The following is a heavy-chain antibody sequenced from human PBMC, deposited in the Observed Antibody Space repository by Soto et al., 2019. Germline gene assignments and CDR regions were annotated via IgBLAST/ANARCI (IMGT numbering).Heavy chain of an antibody. Sequence: ASVKVSCKASGYTFTSYAMHWVRQAPGQRLEGMGWINAGNGNTKYSQKFQGRVTITRDTSASTAYMELSSLRSEDTAVYYCATVLYDCIGPGAFDIWGQGTMVTVSS. CDR3: ATVLYDCIGPGAFDI. CDR2: INAGNGNT. J-gene: IGHJ3*02. V-gene: IGHV1-3*01. D-gene: IGHD3-22*01. CDR1: GYTFTSYA.